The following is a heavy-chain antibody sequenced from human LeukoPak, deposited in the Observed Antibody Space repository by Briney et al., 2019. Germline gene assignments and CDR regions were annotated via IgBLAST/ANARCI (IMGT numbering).Heavy chain of an antibody. CDR2: ISSSGITI. D-gene: IGHD3-10*01. CDR1: EFTFSSYE. J-gene: IGHJ4*02. Sequence: PGGSLRLSCAASEFTFSSYEMDWVRQAPGKGLEWVSYISSSGITIYYADSVKGRFTISRDNTKKSLYLQMNSLRAEDTAVYYCARVGYYGSGSSSEAFDHWGQGTLVTVSS. V-gene: IGHV3-48*03. CDR3: ARVGYYGSGSSSEAFDH.